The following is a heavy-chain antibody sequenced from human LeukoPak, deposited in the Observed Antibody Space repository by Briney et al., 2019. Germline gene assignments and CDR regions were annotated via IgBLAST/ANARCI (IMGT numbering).Heavy chain of an antibody. CDR3: ARVRDAIDI. Sequence: PSETLSLTCAVYGGSFSGYYWSWIRQPPGKGLEWIGEINHSGSTNYNPSLKSRVTISVDTSKNLFSLRLTSVTAADTAVYYCARVRDAIDIWGQGKMVTVSS. J-gene: IGHJ3*02. V-gene: IGHV4-34*01. CDR1: GGSFSGYY. CDR2: INHSGST.